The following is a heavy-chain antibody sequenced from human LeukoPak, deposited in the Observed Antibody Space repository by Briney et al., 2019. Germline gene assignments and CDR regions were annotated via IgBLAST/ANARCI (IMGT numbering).Heavy chain of an antibody. CDR1: GFTVSSNY. V-gene: IGHV3-20*04. CDR3: AREFRTGYCTNGVCPTVDY. CDR2: INWNGGST. J-gene: IGHJ4*02. Sequence: PPGGSLRLSCAASGFTVSSNYMSWVRQAPGKGLEWVSGINWNGGSTGYADSVKGRFTISRDNAKNSLYLQMNSLRAEDTALYYCAREFRTGYCTNGVCPTVDYWGQGTLVTVSS. D-gene: IGHD2-8*01.